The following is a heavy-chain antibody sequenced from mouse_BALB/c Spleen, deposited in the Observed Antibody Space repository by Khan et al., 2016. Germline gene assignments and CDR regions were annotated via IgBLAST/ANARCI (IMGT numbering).Heavy chain of an antibody. J-gene: IGHJ4*01. CDR1: GYSITSDYA. Sequence: EVQLQESGPGLVKPSQSLSLTCTVTGYSITSDYAWNWIRQFPGNRLEWMGYISYSGSTSYNPSFKSRISITRDTSKNKFFLQLNSVTSEDTATYYCAISDYGSKDAMDYWGQGTSVTVSS. CDR3: AISDYGSKDAMDY. CDR2: ISYSGST. D-gene: IGHD1-1*01. V-gene: IGHV3-2*02.